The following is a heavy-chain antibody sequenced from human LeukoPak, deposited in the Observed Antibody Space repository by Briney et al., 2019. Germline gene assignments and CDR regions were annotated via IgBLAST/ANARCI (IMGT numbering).Heavy chain of an antibody. Sequence: TSETLSLTCTVSGGSISSGGYYWSWIRQHPGKGLEWIGYIYYSGSTYYNPSLKSRVTISVDTSKNQFSLKLSSVTAADTAVYYCARDQGAIDSSGYFDYWGQGTLATVSS. CDR3: ARDQGAIDSSGYFDY. J-gene: IGHJ4*02. D-gene: IGHD2-21*01. V-gene: IGHV4-31*03. CDR1: GGSISSGGYY. CDR2: IYYSGST.